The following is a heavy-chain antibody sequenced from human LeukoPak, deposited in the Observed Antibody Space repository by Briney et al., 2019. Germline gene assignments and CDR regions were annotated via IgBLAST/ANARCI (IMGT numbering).Heavy chain of an antibody. CDR1: GGPISSYY. D-gene: IGHD3-22*01. CDR2: IYYSGST. J-gene: IGHJ4*02. V-gene: IGHV4-59*01. Sequence: SETLSLTCTVSGGPISSYYWSWIRQPPGKGLEWIGYIYYSGSTNYNPFLKSRVTISVDTSKNQFSLKLSSVTAADTAVYYCAGGLFYYDSSGYPGDYWGQGTLVTVSS. CDR3: AGGLFYYDSSGYPGDY.